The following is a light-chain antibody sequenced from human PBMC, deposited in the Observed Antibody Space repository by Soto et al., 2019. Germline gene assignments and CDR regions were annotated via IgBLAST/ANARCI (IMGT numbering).Light chain of an antibody. CDR3: QQYNNWPRAT. CDR2: RTS. V-gene: IGKV3-15*01. CDR1: QSISSN. J-gene: IGKJ4*01. Sequence: VMAQSPATLSVAPGERDTVSCRVSQSISSNLAWYQQKPGQAPRLLMFRTSSRATGFPARFSGSGSGTEFNLTISSLQSEDFGVYYCQQYNNWPRATFGGGTKVDIK.